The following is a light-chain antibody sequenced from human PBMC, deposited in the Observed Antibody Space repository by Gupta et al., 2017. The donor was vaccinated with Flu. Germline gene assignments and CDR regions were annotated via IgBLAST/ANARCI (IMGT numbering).Light chain of an antibody. CDR2: DAS. CDR3: QQYHSLPLT. V-gene: IGKV1-33*01. J-gene: IGKJ4*01. CDR1: QDISNY. Sequence: PPSLSASVGDRVTITCQASQDISNYLNWYQQKPGIAPKLLIYDASRLETGVPPRFSGSGSGTDFTLTISSLQPEDIATYYCQQYHSLPLTFGGGTNVEIK.